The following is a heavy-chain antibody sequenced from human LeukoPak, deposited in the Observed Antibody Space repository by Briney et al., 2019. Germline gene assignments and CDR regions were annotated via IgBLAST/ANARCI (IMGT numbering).Heavy chain of an antibody. CDR1: GFTFSNYD. Sequence: PGGSLRLSCAASGFTFSNYDMHWVRQPTGKGLEWVSAINTAGDTYYSGSVKGRFTISRENVKNSLYVQMNCLRAGDTAVYYCVRRGNYATFDHWGQGTLVTVSS. J-gene: IGHJ4*02. CDR3: VRRGNYATFDH. CDR2: INTAGDT. V-gene: IGHV3-13*01. D-gene: IGHD1-26*01.